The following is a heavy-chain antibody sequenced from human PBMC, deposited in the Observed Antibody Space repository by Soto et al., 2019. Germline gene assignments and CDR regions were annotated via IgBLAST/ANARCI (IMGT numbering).Heavy chain of an antibody. CDR2: IYYSGST. Sequence: SETLSLTCTVSGGSISSYYWSWIRQPPGKGLEWIGYIYYSGSTNYNPSLKSRVTISVDTSKNQFSLKLSSVTAADTAVYYCAREFAKQQLGRASGTIWFDPWGQGTLVTVSS. J-gene: IGHJ5*02. CDR1: GGSISSYY. D-gene: IGHD6-13*01. CDR3: AREFAKQQLGRASGTIWFDP. V-gene: IGHV4-59*01.